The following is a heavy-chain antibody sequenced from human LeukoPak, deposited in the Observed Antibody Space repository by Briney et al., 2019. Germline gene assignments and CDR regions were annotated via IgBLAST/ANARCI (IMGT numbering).Heavy chain of an antibody. CDR2: ILTSGST. CDR3: AREWASSSKRYYYYYGMDV. CDR1: GGSISSYY. D-gene: IGHD6-6*01. V-gene: IGHV4-4*07. Sequence: SETLSLTCTVSGGSISSYYWSWIRQPAGKGLEWIGRILTSGSTNYNPSLKSRVTMSVDTSKNQFSLKLSSVTAADTAVYYCAREWASSSKRYYYYYGMDVWGQGTTVTVSS. J-gene: IGHJ6*02.